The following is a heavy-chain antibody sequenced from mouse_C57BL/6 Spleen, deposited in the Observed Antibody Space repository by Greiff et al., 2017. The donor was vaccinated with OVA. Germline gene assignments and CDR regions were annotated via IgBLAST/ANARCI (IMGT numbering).Heavy chain of an antibody. D-gene: IGHD4-1*01. CDR1: GFTFSSYG. CDR2: ISSGGSYT. CDR3: ARRDLLGGYFDY. Sequence: EVKLVESGGDLVKPGGSLKLSCAASGFTFSSYGLSWVRQTPGKRLEWVATISSGGSYTYYPDSVKGRFTISRDNAKNTLYLQMSSLKSEDTAMYYCARRDLLGGYFDYWGQGTTLTVSS. V-gene: IGHV5-6*02. J-gene: IGHJ2*01.